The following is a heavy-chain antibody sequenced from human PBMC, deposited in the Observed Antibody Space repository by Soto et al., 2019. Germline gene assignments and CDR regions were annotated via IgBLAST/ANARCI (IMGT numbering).Heavy chain of an antibody. CDR1: TSSISVYY. D-gene: IGHD1-1*01. J-gene: IGHJ4*02. V-gene: IGHV4-59*08. CDR2: IFYTGST. CDR3: ARHSPTGKIWNYSDY. Sequence: SQTLSLTCTLSTSSISVYYWGSIRQPPGKGLEWIGYIFYTGSTNYNPSLKSRVTISLDTSKNQSSLRLTSVTAADTAVYSCARHSPTGKIWNYSDYWGQGTLVTVSS.